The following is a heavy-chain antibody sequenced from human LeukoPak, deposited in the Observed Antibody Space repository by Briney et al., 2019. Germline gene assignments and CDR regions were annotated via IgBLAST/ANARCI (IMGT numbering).Heavy chain of an antibody. CDR1: GGSISDFY. CDR3: ARGGKATVVTM. J-gene: IGHJ4*02. D-gene: IGHD4-23*01. V-gene: IGHV4-4*07. CDR2: IFADEDT. Sequence: SETLSLTCTVSGGSISDFYWAWIRQPADKGLEYIGRIFADEDTKYNPNYNPSLKSRVSMSVDTSKNQFSLKLTSVTAADTAVYYCARGGKATVVTMWGQGILVTVSS.